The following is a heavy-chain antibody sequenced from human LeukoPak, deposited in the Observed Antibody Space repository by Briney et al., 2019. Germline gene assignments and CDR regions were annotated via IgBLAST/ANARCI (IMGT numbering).Heavy chain of an antibody. CDR1: GFTFSSYA. CDR3: ARGRYCSGGSCDARVDY. Sequence: PGGSLRLSCEASGFTFSSYAMSWVRQAPGKGLEWVSGIIDSGDITYYANSVKGRFTISRDNSKNTLYLQMNSLRAEDTAVYYCARGRYCSGGSCDARVDYWGQGTLVTVSS. J-gene: IGHJ4*02. CDR2: IIDSGDIT. V-gene: IGHV3-23*01. D-gene: IGHD2-15*01.